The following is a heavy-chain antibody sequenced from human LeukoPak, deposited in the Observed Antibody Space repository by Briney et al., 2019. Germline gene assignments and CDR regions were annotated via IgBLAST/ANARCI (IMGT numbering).Heavy chain of an antibody. Sequence: GASVQGSCKASGYTFTSYDINWVRQATGQGLEWMGWMNPNSGNTGYAKKFQGRVTITRNTSITTTYMELSSLRSEDTAVYYCARRSAYGSGSYYVDYWGQGTLVTVSS. CDR2: MNPNSGNT. CDR3: ARRSAYGSGSYYVDY. CDR1: GYTFTSYD. V-gene: IGHV1-8*03. D-gene: IGHD3-10*01. J-gene: IGHJ4*02.